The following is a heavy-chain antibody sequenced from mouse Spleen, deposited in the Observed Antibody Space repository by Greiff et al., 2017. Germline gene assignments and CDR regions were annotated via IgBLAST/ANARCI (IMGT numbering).Heavy chain of an antibody. J-gene: IGHJ1*01. Sequence: QVQLKQPGAELVKPGASVKLSCKASGYTFTSYWMHWVKQRPGQGLEWIGMIHPNSGSTNYNEKFKSKATLTVDKSSSTAYMQLSSLTSEDSAVYYCARSPITTVPRWYFDVWGAGTTVTVSS. V-gene: IGHV1-64*01. CDR2: IHPNSGST. D-gene: IGHD1-1*01. CDR3: ARSPITTVPRWYFDV. CDR1: GYTFTSYW.